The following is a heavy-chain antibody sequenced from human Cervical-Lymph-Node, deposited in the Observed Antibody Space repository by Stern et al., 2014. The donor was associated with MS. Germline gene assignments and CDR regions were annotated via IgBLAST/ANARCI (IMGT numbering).Heavy chain of an antibody. CDR3: ARDRSSGFYFYYGMDL. J-gene: IGHJ6*02. CDR2: ISYDGSNK. D-gene: IGHD6-19*01. Sequence: VHLVESGGGVVQPGRSLRLSCAASGFTFSFSGMHWVRQAPGKGLEWVAIISYDGSNKYYADSVKGRFTISRDNSKNTLSLQMNSLRAEDTAVYYCARDRSSGFYFYYGMDLWGQGTTVTVSS. V-gene: IGHV3-30*03. CDR1: GFTFSFSG.